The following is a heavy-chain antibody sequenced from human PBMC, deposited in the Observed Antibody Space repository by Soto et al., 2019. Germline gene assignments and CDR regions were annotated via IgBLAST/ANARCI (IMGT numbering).Heavy chain of an antibody. CDR3: ARVSATGTRWIDP. Sequence: QVQLQESGPGLVKPSQTLSLTCSVSGGSINSGAYYWGWIRQHPGKGLEWIGYISYTGRTYSNPSLQSGVTIALGMSEGQFSLKLTSVTAADTAVYFCARVSATGTRWIDPWGQGTLVTVSP. J-gene: IGHJ5*02. CDR1: GGSINSGAYY. V-gene: IGHV4-31*03. CDR2: ISYTGRT. D-gene: IGHD6-13*01.